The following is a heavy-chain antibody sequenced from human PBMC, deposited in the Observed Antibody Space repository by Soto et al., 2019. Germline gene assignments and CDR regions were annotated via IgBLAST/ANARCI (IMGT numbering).Heavy chain of an antibody. J-gene: IGHJ5*02. CDR2: MNPNSGNT. D-gene: IGHD2-15*01. CDR1: GYTFTSCD. V-gene: IGHV1-8*01. CDR3: ARLQPGYCSGGSCYSGFDP. Sequence: ASVKVSCKASGYTFTSCDINWVRQATGQGLEWMGWMNPNSGNTGYAQKFQGRVTMTRNTSISTAYMELSSLRSEDTAVYYCARLQPGYCSGGSCYSGFDPWGQGTLVTV.